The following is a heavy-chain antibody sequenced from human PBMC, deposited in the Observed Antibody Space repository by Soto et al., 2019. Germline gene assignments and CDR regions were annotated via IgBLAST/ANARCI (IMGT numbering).Heavy chain of an antibody. J-gene: IGHJ4*02. D-gene: IGHD3-22*01. Sequence: QVQLQESGPGLVKPSQTLSLTCTVSGGSISSGDYYWSWIRQPPGKGREWIGYIYYSGSTYYNPSLKSRVTISVDTSKIQFSLKLSSVTAADTAVYYCARADSTYYYDSSGYLYYFDYWGQGTLVTVSS. CDR1: GGSISSGDYY. CDR3: ARADSTYYYDSSGYLYYFDY. CDR2: IYYSGST. V-gene: IGHV4-30-4*01.